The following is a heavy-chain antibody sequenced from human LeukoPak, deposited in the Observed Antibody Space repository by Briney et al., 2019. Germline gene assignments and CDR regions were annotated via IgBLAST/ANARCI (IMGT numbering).Heavy chain of an antibody. D-gene: IGHD2-2*01. CDR3: ARDIPPFVPDIVVVPAALYGDYVPFDY. J-gene: IGHJ4*02. CDR2: ISSSSSTI. Sequence: TGGSLRLSCAASGFTFSSYSMNWVRQAPGKGLEWVSYISSSSSTIYYADSVKGRFTISRDNAKNSLYLQMNSLRAEDTAVYYCARDIPPFVPDIVVVPAALYGDYVPFDYWGQGTLVTVSS. V-gene: IGHV3-48*04. CDR1: GFTFSSYS.